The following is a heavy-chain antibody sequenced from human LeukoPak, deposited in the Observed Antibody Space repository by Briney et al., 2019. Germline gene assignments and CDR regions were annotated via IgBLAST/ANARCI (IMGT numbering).Heavy chain of an antibody. CDR3: ARDRIYGSGSDHFDY. V-gene: IGHV4-39*07. CDR1: GGSISSSTYY. Sequence: SETLSLTCTVSGGSISSSTYYWAWVRQPPGKGLEWIGSFYYSATIYYNPSLKSRVTISLDTSKNQFSLKLTSVTAADTAVYYCARDRIYGSGSDHFDYWGQGTLVTVSS. CDR2: FYYSATI. J-gene: IGHJ4*02. D-gene: IGHD3-10*01.